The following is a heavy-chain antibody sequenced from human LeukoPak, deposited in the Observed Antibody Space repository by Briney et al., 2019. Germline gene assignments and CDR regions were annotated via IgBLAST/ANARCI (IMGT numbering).Heavy chain of an antibody. CDR3: AREYATTYYYDSSGYQDNWFGP. CDR1: GFTFSSYG. J-gene: IGHJ5*02. D-gene: IGHD3-22*01. V-gene: IGHV3-33*01. CDR2: IWYDGSNK. Sequence: GRSLRLSCAASGFTFSSYGMHWVRQAPGKGLEWVAVIWYDGSNKYYADSVKGRFTISRDNSKNTLYLQMNGLRAEDTAMYYCAREYATTYYYDSSGYQDNWFGPWGQGTLVTVSS.